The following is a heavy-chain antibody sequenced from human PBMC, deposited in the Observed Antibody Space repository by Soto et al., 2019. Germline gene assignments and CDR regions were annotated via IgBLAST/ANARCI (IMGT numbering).Heavy chain of an antibody. CDR3: ARGRYGDY. CDR2: ISAHNGNT. Sequence: QVHLVQSGAEVKKPGASVKVSCKASGYTFTSYGITWVRQAPGQGLEWMGWISAHNGNTDYAQKLQGRVIVTRVTSTSTAYMELRRLRSDATAVYYCARGRYGDYWGQGALVTVSS. D-gene: IGHD1-1*01. J-gene: IGHJ4*02. CDR1: GYTFTSYG. V-gene: IGHV1-18*01.